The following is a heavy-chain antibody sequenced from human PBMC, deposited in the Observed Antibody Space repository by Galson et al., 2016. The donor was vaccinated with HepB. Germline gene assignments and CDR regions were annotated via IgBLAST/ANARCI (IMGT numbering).Heavy chain of an antibody. V-gene: IGHV3-15*01. CDR2: VKSNTDGGTT. CDR1: GFTFENAW. J-gene: IGHJ3*01. Sequence: SLRLSCAASGFTFENAWMSWVRQAPGEGLEWVGHVKSNTDGGTTDYAAPVTGRFTISRDDSIKTLFLQMNSLKTEDTAVYYCTTSGMRWVTTTTCDVWGQGTRVTVSA. D-gene: IGHD3-22*01. CDR3: TTSGMRWVTTTTCDV.